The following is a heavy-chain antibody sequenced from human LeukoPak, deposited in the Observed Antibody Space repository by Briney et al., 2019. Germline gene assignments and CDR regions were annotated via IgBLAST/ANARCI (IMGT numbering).Heavy chain of an antibody. Sequence: GGSLRLSCAASGFTFSSYGMHWVRQAPGKGLEWVAFIRYDGSNKYYADSVKGRFTISRDNSKNTLYLQMNSLRAEDTAVYYCAKDTAPGSIVGATEYFDYWGQGTLGTVSS. J-gene: IGHJ4*02. CDR1: GFTFSSYG. CDR2: IRYDGSNK. D-gene: IGHD1-26*01. CDR3: AKDTAPGSIVGATEYFDY. V-gene: IGHV3-30*02.